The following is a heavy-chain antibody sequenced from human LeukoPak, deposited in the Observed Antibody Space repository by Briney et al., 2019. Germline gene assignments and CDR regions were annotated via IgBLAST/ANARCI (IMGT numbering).Heavy chain of an antibody. V-gene: IGHV3-33*01. CDR1: GFTFSFYG. Sequence: PGGSLRLSCAASGFTFSFYGMHWVRQAPGKGLEWVAVVWYDGSKKYYADSVKGRFTISRDNSKNTVYLQMNSLRVEDTAVYYCAGKEDLRELRGGREFFQYWGQGTLVTVSS. CDR2: VWYDGSKK. D-gene: IGHD3-10*01. CDR3: AGKEDLRELRGGREFFQY. J-gene: IGHJ1*01.